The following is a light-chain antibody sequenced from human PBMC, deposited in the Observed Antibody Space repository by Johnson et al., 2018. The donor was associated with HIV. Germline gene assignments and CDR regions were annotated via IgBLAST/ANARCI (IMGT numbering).Light chain of an antibody. V-gene: IGLV1-51*02. CDR2: KND. CDR1: YSNIGNNY. Sequence: QSVLTQPPSVSAAPGQTVTISCSGTYSNIGNNYVSWYQQLPGTAPKLLIYKNDKRPSGIPDRISGSKSATSATLAITGLQTGDEADYYCGTWDSRLSGGHVFGTGTKVTVL. CDR3: GTWDSRLSGGHV. J-gene: IGLJ1*01.